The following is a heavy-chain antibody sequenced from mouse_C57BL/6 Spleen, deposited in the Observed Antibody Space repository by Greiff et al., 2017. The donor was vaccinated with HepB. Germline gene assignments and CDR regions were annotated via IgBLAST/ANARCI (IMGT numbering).Heavy chain of an antibody. D-gene: IGHD1-1*01. J-gene: IGHJ3*01. CDR2: IDPEDGET. CDR1: GFNIKDYY. V-gene: IGHV14-2*01. CDR3: ASPHGSSPFAY. Sequence: EVLLVESGAELVKPGASVKLSCTASGFNIKDYYMHWVRQTTEQGLEWIARIDPEDGETNYAAKFQGKATITADTSSNTAYLQLSSLTSEDTAVYYCASPHGSSPFAYWGQGTLVTVSA.